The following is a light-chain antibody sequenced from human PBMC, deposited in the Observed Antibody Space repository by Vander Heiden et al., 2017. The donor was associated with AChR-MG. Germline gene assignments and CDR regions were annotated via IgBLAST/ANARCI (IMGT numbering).Light chain of an antibody. V-gene: IGLV2-11*01. Sequence: QSALTQPRPVSGSPGQPVTISCTGTSRYVGGYNYVSWYQQRPGQAPKLVIFDVIRRPSGVHDRFSGSKSGNTASLTISGLQAEDDADYYCCSYAGNYAYVFGGGTKVTVL. CDR1: SRYVGGYNY. J-gene: IGLJ1*01. CDR3: CSYAGNYAYV. CDR2: DVI.